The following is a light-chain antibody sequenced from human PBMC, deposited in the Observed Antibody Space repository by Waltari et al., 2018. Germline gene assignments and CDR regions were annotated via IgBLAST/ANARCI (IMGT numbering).Light chain of an antibody. J-gene: IGLJ2*01. CDR3: QSYDSSLGGSV. V-gene: IGLV1-40*01. CDR2: GNS. Sequence: QSVLTQPPSVSGAPGRRVTISCTASRPSLGAGSAVPWYQQVPGIGPKLLIYGNSNRPSGVPDRFSGSKSGTSASLVIIGLQAEDEADYYCQSYDSSLGGSVFGGGTKLTVL. CDR1: RPSLGAGSA.